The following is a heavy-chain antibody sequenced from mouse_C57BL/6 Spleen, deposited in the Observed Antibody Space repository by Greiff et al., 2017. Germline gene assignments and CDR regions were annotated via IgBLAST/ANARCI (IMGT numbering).Heavy chain of an antibody. J-gene: IGHJ3*01. V-gene: IGHV1-19*01. CDR3: ARKEDYGSFAY. Sequence: EVQLQQSGPVLVKPGASVKMSCKASGYTFTDYYMNWVKQSHGKSLEWIGVINPYNGGTSYNQKFKGKATLTVDKSSSTAYMELNSLTSEDSAVYYCARKEDYGSFAYWGQGTLVTVSA. D-gene: IGHD1-1*01. CDR2: INPYNGGT. CDR1: GYTFTDYY.